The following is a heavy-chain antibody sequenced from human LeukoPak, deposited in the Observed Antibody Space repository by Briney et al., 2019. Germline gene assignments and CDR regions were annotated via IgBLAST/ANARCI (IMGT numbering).Heavy chain of an antibody. D-gene: IGHD6-13*01. CDR2: MNPNSGNT. J-gene: IGHJ4*02. Sequence: SVKVSCKASGYTFTSYDINWVRQATGQGLEWMGWMNPNSGNTGYAQKFQGRVTITRNTSISTAYMELSSLRSEDTAVYYCVRGRPQAAAGIYYFDYWGQGTLVTVSS. V-gene: IGHV1-8*03. CDR1: GYTFTSYD. CDR3: VRGRPQAAAGIYYFDY.